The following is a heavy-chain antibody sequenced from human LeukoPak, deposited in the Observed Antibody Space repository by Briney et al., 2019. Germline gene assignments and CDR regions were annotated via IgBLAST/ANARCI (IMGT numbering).Heavy chain of an antibody. CDR1: GDSISSGSYY. CDR3: ARWSTFRFDP. V-gene: IGHV4-61*02. D-gene: IGHD3-16*01. J-gene: IGHJ5*02. CDR2: IYTTGST. Sequence: SETLSLTCTVSGDSISSGSYYWRWIRQPAGKGLEWIGRIYTTGSTNYNPSLKSQFTISVDKTKNEFSLKLSSVTAADTAVYYCARWSTFRFDPWGQGTLVTVSS.